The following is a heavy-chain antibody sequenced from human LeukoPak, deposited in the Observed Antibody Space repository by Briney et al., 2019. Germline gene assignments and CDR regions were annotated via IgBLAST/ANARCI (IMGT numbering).Heavy chain of an antibody. J-gene: IGHJ4*02. CDR2: ISSSINYI. D-gene: IGHD3-3*01. CDR1: GFTFSSYT. CDR3: AKDRQTITIFGVVNTPRANFDY. V-gene: IGHV3-21*01. Sequence: PGGSLRLSCAASGFTFSSYTMSWVREAPGKGLEWVSSISSSINYIYHADSVKGRFTISRDNFMSTVYLQMNSLRAEDTAVYYCAKDRQTITIFGVVNTPRANFDYWGQGTLVTVSS.